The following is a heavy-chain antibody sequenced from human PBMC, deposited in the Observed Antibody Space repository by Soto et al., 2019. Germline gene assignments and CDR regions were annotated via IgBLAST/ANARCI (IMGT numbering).Heavy chain of an antibody. CDR1: GFTFSSYS. D-gene: IGHD3-22*01. CDR2: ISSSSSYI. Sequence: EVQLVESGGGLVKPGGSLRLSCAASGFTFSSYSMNWVRQAPGKGLEWVSSISSSSSYIYYADSVKGRFTISRDNAKTSLYLQMNSLRAEDTAVYFCTSHPRESSGHWYYFDYWGQGTLVTVSS. J-gene: IGHJ4*02. V-gene: IGHV3-21*01. CDR3: TSHPRESSGHWYYFDY.